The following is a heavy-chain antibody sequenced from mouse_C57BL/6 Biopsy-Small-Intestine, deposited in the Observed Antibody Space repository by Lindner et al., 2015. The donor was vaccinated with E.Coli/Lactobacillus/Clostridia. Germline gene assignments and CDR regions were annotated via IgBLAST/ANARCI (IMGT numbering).Heavy chain of an antibody. CDR2: ILPGTNST. CDR3: ARGWTRAMDS. J-gene: IGHJ4*01. Sequence: VQLQESGAELMKPGASVKLSCKATGYTFTGYWIEWVKQRPGHGLEWTGEILPGTNSTNYNEKFKGKATFTADTSSNLAYMQLSSLTTEDSAIYYCARGWTRAMDSWGQGTSVTVSS. V-gene: IGHV1-9*01. D-gene: IGHD2-13*01. CDR1: GYTFTGYW.